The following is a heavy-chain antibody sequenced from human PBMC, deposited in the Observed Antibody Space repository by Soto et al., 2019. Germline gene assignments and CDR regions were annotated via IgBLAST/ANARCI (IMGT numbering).Heavy chain of an antibody. J-gene: IGHJ6*02. Sequence: NPSETLSLTCTVSGGSISTFYWGWIRQPPGKGLEWIGYIYYTGSTNYNPSLESRVTISVDTSKNQFSLKLSSMTAADTAVYYCARDWEVRYCGGDCSQYYYYGMDVWGQGTTVTVSS. CDR2: IYYTGST. D-gene: IGHD2-21*02. CDR3: ARDWEVRYCGGDCSQYYYYGMDV. V-gene: IGHV4-59*01. CDR1: GGSISTFY.